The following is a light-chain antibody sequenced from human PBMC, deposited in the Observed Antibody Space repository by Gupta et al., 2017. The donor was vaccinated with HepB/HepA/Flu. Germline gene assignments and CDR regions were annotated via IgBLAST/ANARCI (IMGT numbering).Light chain of an antibody. V-gene: IGKV2-28*01. CDR1: QSLLHSNGNNS. J-gene: IGKJ2*04. CDR3: MQSRQTPCS. CDR2: LGS. Sequence: DIAMNQAPLSLPVTPGEPAYISWRFSQSLLHSNGNNSLEWYLQKPGQSPQLLIYLGSNRASGVTDRFSGSGSGTDFTLKISRVKTEDVGVYYCMQSRQTPCSFGQGTRLEIK.